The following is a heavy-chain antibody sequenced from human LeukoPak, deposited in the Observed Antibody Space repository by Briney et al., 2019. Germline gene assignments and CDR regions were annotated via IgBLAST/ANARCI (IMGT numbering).Heavy chain of an antibody. CDR2: INPNSGGT. D-gene: IGHD2-2*02. J-gene: IGHJ5*02. V-gene: IGHV1-2*02. CDR3: ARDLRIVVVPAAIRYNWFDP. CDR1: GYTFTGYY. Sequence: ASVKVSCKAAGYTFTGYYMNWVRQAPGQGLEWMGWINPNSGGTNYAQKFQGRVTMTRDTSISTAYMELSRLRSDDRAVYYCARDLRIVVVPAAIRYNWFDPWGQGTLVTVSS.